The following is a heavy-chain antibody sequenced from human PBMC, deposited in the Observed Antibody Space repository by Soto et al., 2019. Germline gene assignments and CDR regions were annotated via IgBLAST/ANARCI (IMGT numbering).Heavy chain of an antibody. J-gene: IGHJ6*02. V-gene: IGHV3-23*01. CDR1: GFTFSSYA. Sequence: EVQLLESGGGLVQPGGSLRLSCAASGFTFSSYAMSWVRQAPGKGLEWVSAISGSGGSTYYADYVKGRFTISRDKSKNTLYLQMNSLRAEDTALYYCAKTRDSSCSFYYGMDVWGQGTTVTVSS. CDR2: ISGSGGST. CDR3: AKTRDSSCSFYYGMDV. D-gene: IGHD2-15*01.